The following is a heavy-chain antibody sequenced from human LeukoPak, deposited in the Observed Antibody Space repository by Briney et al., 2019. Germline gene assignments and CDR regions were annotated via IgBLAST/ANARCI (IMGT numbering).Heavy chain of an antibody. D-gene: IGHD4-17*01. CDR3: ARGGKTDQNDYGDYVRPLGAFDI. CDR2: ISSNGGST. J-gene: IGHJ3*02. Sequence: GGSLRLSCAASGFTFSSYAMHWVRQAPGKGLEYVSAISSNGGSTYYANSVKGRFTISRDNSKNTLYLQMGSLRAEDMAVYYCARGGKTDQNDYGDYVRPLGAFDIWGQGTMVTVSS. CDR1: GFTFSSYA. V-gene: IGHV3-64*01.